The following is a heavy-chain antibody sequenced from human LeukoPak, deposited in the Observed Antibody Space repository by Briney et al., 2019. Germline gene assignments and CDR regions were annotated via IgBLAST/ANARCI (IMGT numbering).Heavy chain of an antibody. CDR3: AREDTAMVWEISDAFDI. D-gene: IGHD5-18*01. Sequence: GGSLRLSCAASGFTFSSYSMNWVRQAPGKGLEWVSSISSSSSYIYYADSVKGRFTISRDNAKNSLYLQMNSLRAEDTAVYYCAREDTAMVWEISDAFDIWGQGTMVTVSS. CDR1: GFTFSSYS. CDR2: ISSSSSYI. V-gene: IGHV3-21*01. J-gene: IGHJ3*02.